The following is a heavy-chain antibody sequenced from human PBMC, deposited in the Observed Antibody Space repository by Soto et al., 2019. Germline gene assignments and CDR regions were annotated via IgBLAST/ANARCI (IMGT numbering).Heavy chain of an antibody. Sequence: QITLKESGPTLVKPTQTLTLTCTFSGFSLSTSGVGVGWIRQPPGKALEWLALIYWDDDKRYSPSLKSRLTITKDPSKNQVVLTMTNMDPVDTATYYCARLVVVAATFDYWGQGTLVTVSS. CDR1: GFSLSTSGVG. V-gene: IGHV2-5*02. CDR3: ARLVVVAATFDY. J-gene: IGHJ4*02. D-gene: IGHD2-15*01. CDR2: IYWDDDK.